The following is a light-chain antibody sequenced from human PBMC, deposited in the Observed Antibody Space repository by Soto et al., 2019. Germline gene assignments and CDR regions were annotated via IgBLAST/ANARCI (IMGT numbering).Light chain of an antibody. CDR3: SSYTTSSTLV. CDR2: EVS. Sequence: QSVLTQPASVSGSPGQSITISCTGTSSDVGAFNYVSWYQQHPGNAPNLLIYEVSNRPSGVSSRFSGSKSVNTASLTISGLQAEDEADYYCSSYTTSSTLVFGTGTKVTVL. J-gene: IGLJ1*01. V-gene: IGLV2-14*01. CDR1: SSDVGAFNY.